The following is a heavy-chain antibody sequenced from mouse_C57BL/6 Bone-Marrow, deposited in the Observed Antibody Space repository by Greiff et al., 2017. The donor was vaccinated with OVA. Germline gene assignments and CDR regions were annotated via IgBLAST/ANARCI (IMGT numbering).Heavy chain of an antibody. CDR3: ARRITTVVAPNY. CDR1: GYTFTSYG. D-gene: IGHD1-1*01. Sequence: QVQLQQPGAELVMPGASVKLSCKASGYTFTSYGISWVKQRTGQGLEWIGEIYPRSGNTYYNEKFKGKATLTADKSSSTAYMELRSLTSEDSAVYFCARRITTVVAPNYWGQGTTLTVSS. V-gene: IGHV1-81*01. CDR2: IYPRSGNT. J-gene: IGHJ2*01.